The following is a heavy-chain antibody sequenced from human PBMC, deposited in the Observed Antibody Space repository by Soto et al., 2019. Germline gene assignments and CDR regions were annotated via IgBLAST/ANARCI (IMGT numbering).Heavy chain of an antibody. J-gene: IGHJ5*02. D-gene: IGHD5-18*01. CDR3: ARDFPVDTAMVKQPNWFDP. CDR1: GFTFSSYA. CDR2: ISYDGSNK. Sequence: PGGSLRLSCAASGFTFSSYAMHWVRQAPGKGLEWVAVISYDGSNKYYADSVKGRFTISRDNSKNTLYLQMNSLRAEDTAVYYCARDFPVDTAMVKQPNWFDPWGQGTLVTVSS. V-gene: IGHV3-30-3*01.